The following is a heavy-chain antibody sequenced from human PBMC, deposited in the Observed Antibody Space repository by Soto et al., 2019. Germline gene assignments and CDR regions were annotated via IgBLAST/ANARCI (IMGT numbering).Heavy chain of an antibody. CDR3: ARDPLGYSSSHFFEQ. D-gene: IGHD6-19*01. CDR2: IYYSGST. V-gene: IGHV4-61*01. J-gene: IGHJ4*02. CDR1: AVSVSSGSHY. Sequence: PSETLPLTCSVSAVSVSSGSHYWSWIRQSPGKGLEWIGFIYYSGSTNYNPSLKSRVTISVDTSKNQFSLKVTSVTAADTAVYFCARDPLGYSSSHFFEQWGQGTLVTVSS.